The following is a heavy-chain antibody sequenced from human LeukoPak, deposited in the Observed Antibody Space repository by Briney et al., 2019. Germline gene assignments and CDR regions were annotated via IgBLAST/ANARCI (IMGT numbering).Heavy chain of an antibody. CDR2: ISYDGSNK. J-gene: IGHJ4*02. V-gene: IGHV3-30-3*01. Sequence: GGSLRLSCAASGFTFSGSAMHWVRQASGKGLEWVAVISYDGSNKYYADSVKGRFTISRDNSKNTLYLQMNSLRAEDTAVYYCARVGYSSGWYFDYWGQGTLVTVSS. D-gene: IGHD6-19*01. CDR3: ARVGYSSGWYFDY. CDR1: GFTFSGSA.